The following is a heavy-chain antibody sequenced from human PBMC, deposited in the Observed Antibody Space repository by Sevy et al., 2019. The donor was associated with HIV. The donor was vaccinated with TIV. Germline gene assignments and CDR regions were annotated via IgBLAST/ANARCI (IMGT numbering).Heavy chain of an antibody. CDR1: GFTFSDYY. CDR2: ISSSSYT. CDR3: ARAPPLDFWSGYYYYGMDV. Sequence: GGSLRLSCAASGFTFSDYYMSWIRQAPGKGLEWVSYISSSSYTNYADSVKGRFTISRDNAKNSLYLQMNSLRAEDTAVYYCARAPPLDFWSGYYYYGMDVWGQGTTVTVSS. V-gene: IGHV3-11*06. J-gene: IGHJ6*02. D-gene: IGHD3-3*01.